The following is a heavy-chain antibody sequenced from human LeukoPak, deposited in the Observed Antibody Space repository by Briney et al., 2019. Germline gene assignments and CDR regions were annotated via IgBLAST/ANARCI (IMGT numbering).Heavy chain of an antibody. V-gene: IGHV4-59*01. D-gene: IGHD3-3*01. CDR2: IYYSGST. J-gene: IGHJ6*02. CDR1: GGSISSYY. Sequence: SETLSLTCTVSGGSISSYYWSWIRQPPGKGLGWMGYIYYSGSTNYNPSLKSRATISVDTSKNQFSLKLSSVTAADTAVYYCARGGPDFWSGYRLYGMDVWGQGTTVTVSS. CDR3: ARGGPDFWSGYRLYGMDV.